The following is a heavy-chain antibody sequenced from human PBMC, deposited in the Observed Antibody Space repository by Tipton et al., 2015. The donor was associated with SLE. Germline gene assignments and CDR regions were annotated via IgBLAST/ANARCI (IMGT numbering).Heavy chain of an antibody. CDR2: IYTSGNT. D-gene: IGHD6-19*01. J-gene: IGHJ3*01. V-gene: IGHV4-4*07. CDR3: AREKENTGWFWLNAFDV. Sequence: TLSLTCTVSGGSISSYYWSWIRQPAGKGLEWIGRIYTSGNTHYNPSLWSRVTISLDKSKNHFSLNLTSVTAADTAVYYCAREKENTGWFWLNAFDVWGRGTLVTVST. CDR1: GGSISSYY.